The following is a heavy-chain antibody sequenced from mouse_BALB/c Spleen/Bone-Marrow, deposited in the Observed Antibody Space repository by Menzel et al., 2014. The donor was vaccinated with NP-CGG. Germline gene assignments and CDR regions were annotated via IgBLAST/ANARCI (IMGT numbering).Heavy chain of an antibody. Sequence: VPLQQSGAEFVKPGATLKLSCTASGFNIKDTYMHGVKQRPEQGREGMGRIDPANGNTKYDPKFQGKATITADTSSNTAYLQLSSLTSEDTAVYYCARGDYGGFAYWGQGTLVTVSA. D-gene: IGHD2-4*01. CDR2: IDPANGNT. J-gene: IGHJ3*01. CDR1: GFNIKDTY. CDR3: ARGDYGGFAY. V-gene: IGHV14-3*02.